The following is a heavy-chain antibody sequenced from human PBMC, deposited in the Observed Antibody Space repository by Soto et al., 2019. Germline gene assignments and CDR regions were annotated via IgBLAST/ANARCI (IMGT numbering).Heavy chain of an antibody. V-gene: IGHV3-23*01. D-gene: IGHD1-1*01. Sequence: LRLSCAASGFTFSSYAMSWVRQAPGKGLEWVSAISGSGGSTYYADSVKGRFTISRDNSKNTLYLQMNSLRAEDTAVYYCARDGTVAFPYYYYGMDVWGQGTTVTVSS. CDR3: ARDGTVAFPYYYYGMDV. CDR1: GFTFSSYA. J-gene: IGHJ6*02. CDR2: ISGSGGST.